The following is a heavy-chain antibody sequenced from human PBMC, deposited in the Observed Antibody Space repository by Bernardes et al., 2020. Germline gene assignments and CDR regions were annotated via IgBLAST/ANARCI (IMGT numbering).Heavy chain of an antibody. Sequence: GGSLRLSCAASGFTFSNAWMNWVRQAPGKGLEWVGRIKSKTDGGTTDYAAPVKGRFTISRDDSKNTLYLQMNSLKTEDTAVYYCTTGYCSSTSCYQRGFYYYGMDVWGQGTTVTVSS. CDR3: TTGYCSSTSCYQRGFYYYGMDV. J-gene: IGHJ6*02. CDR2: IKSKTDGGTT. CDR1: GFTFSNAW. D-gene: IGHD2-2*01. V-gene: IGHV3-15*07.